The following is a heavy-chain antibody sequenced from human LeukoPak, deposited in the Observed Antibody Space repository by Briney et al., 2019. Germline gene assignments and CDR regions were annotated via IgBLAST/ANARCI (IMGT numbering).Heavy chain of an antibody. D-gene: IGHD3-10*01. CDR2: IGNDGAAK. V-gene: IGHV3-30*18. CDR3: AKEEGWGVNVFDY. Sequence: GGSLRLSCAASGFTFSSYGIHWVRQAPGKGLEWVAVIGNDGAAKYYADSVRGRFTISRDNSRNTLYLQMNSLSAEDTAVYYCAKEEGWGVNVFDYWGQGTLVTVSS. CDR1: GFTFSSYG. J-gene: IGHJ4*02.